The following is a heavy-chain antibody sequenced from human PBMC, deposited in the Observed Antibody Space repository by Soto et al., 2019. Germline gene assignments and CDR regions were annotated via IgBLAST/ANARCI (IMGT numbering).Heavy chain of an antibody. CDR1: GGSISSSSYY. V-gene: IGHV4-39*01. Sequence: QLQLQESGPGLVKPSETLSLTCTVSGGSISSSSYYWGWIRQPPGKGLEWIGSIYYSGSTYYNPSLKSRVTISVDTSKNQFSLKLSSVTAADTAVYYCASPAAAAGTGPLNPWGQGTLVTVSS. CDR2: IYYSGST. D-gene: IGHD6-13*01. J-gene: IGHJ5*02. CDR3: ASPAAAAGTGPLNP.